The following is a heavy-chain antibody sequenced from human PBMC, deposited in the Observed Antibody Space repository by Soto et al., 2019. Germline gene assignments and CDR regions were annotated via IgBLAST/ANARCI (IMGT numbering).Heavy chain of an antibody. CDR2: IYHSGST. CDR3: ARDSGWFDP. CDR1: GGSIRISDYF. Sequence: QLQLHESGPGLVRPSETLSLTCAVSGGSIRISDYFWGWIRQPPGRALEWIASIYHSGSTYYNPTLKSRVTMSVDTSNTQFALTLNSVTAADTAIYYCARDSGWFDPWGQGTLVTVSS. J-gene: IGHJ5*02. D-gene: IGHD7-27*01. V-gene: IGHV4-39*01.